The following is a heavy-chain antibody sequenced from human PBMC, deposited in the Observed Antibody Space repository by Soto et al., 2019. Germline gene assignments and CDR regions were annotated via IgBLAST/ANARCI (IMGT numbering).Heavy chain of an antibody. V-gene: IGHV2-26*01. CDR1: GFSLSKPSLG. CDR3: ARIPSYSSGWYFDY. CDR2: IFSSDER. D-gene: IGHD6-19*01. J-gene: IGHJ4*02. Sequence: QVTLKESGPVLVKPTETLTLTCTVSGFSLSKPSLGVSWIRQPPGKALEWLAHIFSSDERSYSTSLRTRLTISRDTAKSQVVLTMTNMDPVDTATYYCARIPSYSSGWYFDYWGQGALVTVSS.